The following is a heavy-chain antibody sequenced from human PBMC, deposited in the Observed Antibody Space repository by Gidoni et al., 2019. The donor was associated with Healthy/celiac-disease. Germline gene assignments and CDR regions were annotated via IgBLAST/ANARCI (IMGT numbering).Heavy chain of an antibody. CDR1: GGSFSGYY. Sequence: QVQLQQWGAGLLKPSGTRSLTCAVYGGSFSGYYWSWIRQPPGKGLEWIGEINHSGSTNYNPSLKSRVTISVDTSKNQFSLKLSAVTAADTAVYYCARRISCFDYWGQGTLVTVSS. D-gene: IGHD2-15*01. CDR2: INHSGST. J-gene: IGHJ4*02. CDR3: ARRISCFDY. V-gene: IGHV4-34*01.